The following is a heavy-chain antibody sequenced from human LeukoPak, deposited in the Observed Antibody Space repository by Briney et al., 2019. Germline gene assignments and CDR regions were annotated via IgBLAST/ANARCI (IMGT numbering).Heavy chain of an antibody. Sequence: GGSLRLSCAASGFTFSSYGMHWVRQAPGKGLEWVAVISYDGSNKYYADSVKGRFTISRDNSKNTLYLQMNSLRAEDTAVYYCANLYGDYPDFWGQGTLVTVSS. CDR3: ANLYGDYPDF. CDR1: GFTFSSYG. J-gene: IGHJ4*02. D-gene: IGHD4-17*01. V-gene: IGHV3-30*18. CDR2: ISYDGSNK.